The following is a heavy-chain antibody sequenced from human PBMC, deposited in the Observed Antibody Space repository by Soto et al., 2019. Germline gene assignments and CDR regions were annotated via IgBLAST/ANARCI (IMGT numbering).Heavy chain of an antibody. J-gene: IGHJ4*02. V-gene: IGHV3-23*01. D-gene: IGHD2-8*02. CDR3: AKARCTSATCYVPDY. Sequence: EVQLLQSGGGLVQPGESLRLSCAASGFFFSSYTMSWVRQAPGKGLEWVSVISGSGDSPYHADSVQGRFTISRDNPKNTLYLQMNSLRAEDTAIYYCAKARCTSATCYVPDYWGQGTLVTVPS. CDR1: GFFFSSYT. CDR2: ISGSGDSP.